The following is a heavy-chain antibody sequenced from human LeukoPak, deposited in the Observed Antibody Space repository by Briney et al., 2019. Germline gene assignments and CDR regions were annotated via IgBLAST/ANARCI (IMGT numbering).Heavy chain of an antibody. CDR2: ISGSGGST. CDR1: GFTFSSYA. V-gene: IGHV3-23*01. CDR3: AKVGGIAAATSAVDY. D-gene: IGHD6-13*01. J-gene: IGHJ4*02. Sequence: PGGSLRLSCAASGFTFSSYAMSWVRQAPGKGLEWVSAISGSGGSTYYADSVKGRFTISRDNSKNTLYLQLNSLRAEDTAVYYCAKVGGIAAATSAVDYWGQGTLVTVSS.